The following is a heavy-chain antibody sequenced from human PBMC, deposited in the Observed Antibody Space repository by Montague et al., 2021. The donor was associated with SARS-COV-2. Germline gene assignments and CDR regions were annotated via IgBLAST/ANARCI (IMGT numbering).Heavy chain of an antibody. J-gene: IGHJ6*02. V-gene: IGHV3-9*01. CDR3: AKERGLSYYYSGSSSGDSYYYGMDV. CDR2: ISWNSGSI. D-gene: IGHD3-10*01. Sequence: SLRLSCAASGFAFDDYAMHWVRQAPGKGLEWVSGISWNSGSIGYADSVKGRFTISRDNAENSLYLEMNTLRAEDTALYYCAKERGLSYYYSGSSSGDSYYYGMDVWGQGTTVTVSS. CDR1: GFAFDDYA.